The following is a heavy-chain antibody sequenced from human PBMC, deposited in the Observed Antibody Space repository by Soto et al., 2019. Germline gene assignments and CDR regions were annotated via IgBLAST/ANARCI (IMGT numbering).Heavy chain of an antibody. V-gene: IGHV1-69*13. CDR1: GGTFSSYA. CDR2: IIPIFGTA. Sequence: ASVKVSCKASGGTFSSYAISWVRQAPGQGLEWMGGIIPIFGTANYAQKFQGRVTITADESTSTAYMELSSLRSEDTAVYYCARDRGIVGARYFDYWGQGTLVTISS. D-gene: IGHD1-26*01. J-gene: IGHJ4*02. CDR3: ARDRGIVGARYFDY.